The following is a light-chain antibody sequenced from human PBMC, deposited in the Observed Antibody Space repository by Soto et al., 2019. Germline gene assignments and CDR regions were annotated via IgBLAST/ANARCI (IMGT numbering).Light chain of an antibody. V-gene: IGKV3-11*01. J-gene: IGKJ4*01. CDR1: QSVSSY. Sequence: EIVLTQSPATLSLSPGDRATLSCRASQSVSSYLAWYQQKPGQAPRLLIYDASNRATGIPARFSGSGSGTDFTLTISSLEPEDFAVYYCLHRSNWPLTFGGGTKVEIK. CDR3: LHRSNWPLT. CDR2: DAS.